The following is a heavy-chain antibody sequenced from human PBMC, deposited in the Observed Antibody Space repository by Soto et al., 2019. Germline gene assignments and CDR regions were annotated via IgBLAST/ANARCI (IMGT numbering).Heavy chain of an antibody. Sequence: SETLSLTCTVSGGSISSSSYYWGWIRQPPGKGLEWVGSIYYSGSTHYNPSLKSRVTISVDTSKNQFSLKLSSVTAADTAVYYCARRDFAARRGWFDPWGQGTLVTVSA. J-gene: IGHJ5*02. V-gene: IGHV4-39*01. CDR3: ARRDFAARRGWFDP. D-gene: IGHD6-6*01. CDR1: GGSISSSSYY. CDR2: IYYSGST.